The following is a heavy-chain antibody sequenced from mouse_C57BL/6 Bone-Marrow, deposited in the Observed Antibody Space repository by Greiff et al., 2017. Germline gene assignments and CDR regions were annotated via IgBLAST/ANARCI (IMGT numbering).Heavy chain of an antibody. CDR2: IHPNSGST. CDR3: ARYGKGDWYFDV. V-gene: IGHV1-64*01. Sequence: QVQLQQSGAELVKPGASVKLSCKASGYTFTSYWMHWVKQRPGQGLEWIGMIHPNSGSTNYNEKFKSKATLTVDKSSSTAYMQLSSLTSEDSAVYYCARYGKGDWYFDVWGTGTTVTVSS. CDR1: GYTFTSYW. D-gene: IGHD2-10*02. J-gene: IGHJ1*03.